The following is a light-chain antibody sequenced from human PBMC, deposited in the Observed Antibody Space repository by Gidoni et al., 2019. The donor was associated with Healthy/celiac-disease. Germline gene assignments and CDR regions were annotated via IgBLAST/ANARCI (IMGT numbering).Light chain of an antibody. CDR1: QSVSSSY. CDR2: GAS. V-gene: IGKV3-20*01. J-gene: IGKJ3*01. CDR3: QQYGSSLGIL. Sequence: VLTQSPGTLSVSPGERATLSCRASQSVSSSYLAWYQQKPGQAPRLLLYGASSRATGIPDRFSGSGSGTDFTLTISILEPEDFAVYYCQQYGSSLGILFGPGTKVDIK.